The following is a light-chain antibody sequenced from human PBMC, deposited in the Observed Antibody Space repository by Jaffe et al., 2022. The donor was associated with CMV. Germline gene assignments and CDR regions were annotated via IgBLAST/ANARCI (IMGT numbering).Light chain of an antibody. V-gene: IGKV1-39*01. CDR1: QNIVRS. CDR3: QQSYSTPIT. Sequence: DIQMTQSPSSLSASVGDRVTITCRTNQNIVRSLNWYQQKPGKAPNLLIYDTFNLQSGVPSRFSGSGSETDFTLTISSLQPEDFATYHCQQSYSTPITFGQGTRLEIK. J-gene: IGKJ5*01. CDR2: DTF.